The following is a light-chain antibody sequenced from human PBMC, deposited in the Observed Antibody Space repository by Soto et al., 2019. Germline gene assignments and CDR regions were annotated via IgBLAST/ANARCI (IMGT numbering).Light chain of an antibody. Sequence: EVVLTQSPGTLSLSPGERARLSCRARHRVTSSDLAWYQQKPGQAPRLLISGASSRATGIPDRFSGSGSGTDFTLTISRLEPEDFAVFYCHQYGTSPPTFGQGTKVDIK. CDR1: HRVTSSD. CDR3: HQYGTSPPT. J-gene: IGKJ1*01. CDR2: GAS. V-gene: IGKV3-20*01.